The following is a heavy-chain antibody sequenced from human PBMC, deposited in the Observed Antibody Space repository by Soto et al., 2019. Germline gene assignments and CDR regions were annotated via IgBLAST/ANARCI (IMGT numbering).Heavy chain of an antibody. CDR2: ISWNSGSI. CDR3: AKLPGYYYDSSGGASYYGMDV. D-gene: IGHD3-22*01. J-gene: IGHJ6*02. CDR1: GFTFDDYA. V-gene: IGHV3-9*01. Sequence: PGGSLRLSCAASGFTFDDYAMHWVRQAPGKGLEWVSGISWNSGSIGYADSVKGRFTISRDNAKNSLYLQMNSLRAEDTALYYCAKLPGYYYDSSGGASYYGMDVWGQGTTVTVSS.